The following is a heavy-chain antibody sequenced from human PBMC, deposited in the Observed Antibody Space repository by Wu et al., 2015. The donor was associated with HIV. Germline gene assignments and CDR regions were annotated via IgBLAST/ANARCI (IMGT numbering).Heavy chain of an antibody. J-gene: IGHJ4*02. D-gene: IGHD3-10*01. CDR2: INPNRGGT. CDR1: GGTFSSYA. CDR3: ARLQSLHGLYSNADY. Sequence: QVQLVQSGAEVKKPGSSVKVSCKASGGTFSSYAISWVRQAPGQGPEWMGWINPNRGGTKYAQKFQGRVTMTRDTAVSTTYLELNSLRSDDTAIYYCARLQSLHGLYSNADYWGQGTLVTVSS. V-gene: IGHV1-2*02.